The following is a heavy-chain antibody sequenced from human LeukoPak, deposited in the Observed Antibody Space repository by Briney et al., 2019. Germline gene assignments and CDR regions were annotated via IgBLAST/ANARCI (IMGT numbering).Heavy chain of an antibody. D-gene: IGHD6-19*01. CDR3: TRDILSGWYYFDF. CDR1: GFTFGDYA. CDR2: IRSKRYGGAT. Sequence: PGRSLRLSCTASGFTFGDYAMSWVRQAPGKGLEWVGYIRSKRYGGATEYAASVKGRFTISRDDPKSVAYLHMNSLKTEDTAVYYCTRDILSGWYYFDFWGQGTLVTVSS. V-gene: IGHV3-49*04. J-gene: IGHJ4*02.